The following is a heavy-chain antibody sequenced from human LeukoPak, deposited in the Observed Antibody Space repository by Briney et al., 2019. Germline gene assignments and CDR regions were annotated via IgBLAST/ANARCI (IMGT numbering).Heavy chain of an antibody. J-gene: IGHJ4*02. Sequence: PGGSLRLSCAASGFTFSSYSMNWVRQAPGKGLEWVSSISSSSSYIYYADSVKGRFTISRDNAKNSLYLQMNGLRAEDTAVYYCARGPLVVLIDYWGQGTLVTVSS. D-gene: IGHD3-22*01. CDR2: ISSSSSYI. CDR1: GFTFSSYS. CDR3: ARGPLVVLIDY. V-gene: IGHV3-21*01.